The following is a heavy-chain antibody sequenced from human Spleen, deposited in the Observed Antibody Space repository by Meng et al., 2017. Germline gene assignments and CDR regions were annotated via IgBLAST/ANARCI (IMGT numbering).Heavy chain of an antibody. V-gene: IGHV3-53*01. CDR2: IYGGGST. J-gene: IGHJ3*02. Sequence: GESLKISCAASGFSFSTYWMHWVRLVPGKGLVWVSVIYGGGSTYYADSVQGRFTISRDNSRNTLYLQMNSLRGEDTAVYYCARDFHDSSGYYSRGAFDIWGQGTMVTVSS. CDR3: ARDFHDSSGYYSRGAFDI. D-gene: IGHD3-22*01. CDR1: GFSFSTYW.